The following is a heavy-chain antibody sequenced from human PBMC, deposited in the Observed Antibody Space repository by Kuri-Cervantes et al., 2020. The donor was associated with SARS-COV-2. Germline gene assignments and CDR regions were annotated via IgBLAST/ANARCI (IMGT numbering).Heavy chain of an antibody. CDR1: GYTLTELS. Sequence: ASVKVSCKVSGYTLTELSMHWVRQAPGKGLEWMGGFDPEDGETIYAQKFQGRVTMTEDTSTDTAYMELNSLRSEDTAVYYCAIHFDWLLYGAFDIWGQGTMVTVSS. V-gene: IGHV1-24*01. CDR2: FDPEDGET. CDR3: AIHFDWLLYGAFDI. J-gene: IGHJ3*02. D-gene: IGHD3-9*01.